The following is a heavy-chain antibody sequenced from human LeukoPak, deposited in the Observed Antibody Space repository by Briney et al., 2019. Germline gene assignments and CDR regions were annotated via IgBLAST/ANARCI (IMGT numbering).Heavy chain of an antibody. Sequence: GGSLRLSCAASGFTFSSYAMTWVRQAPGKGLEWVSAISGSGGSTYCADSVKGRFTISRDNSKNTLYLQMNSLRAEDTAVYYCAKGWGYGDYVGIDYWGQGTLVTVSS. J-gene: IGHJ4*02. CDR2: ISGSGGST. V-gene: IGHV3-23*01. CDR3: AKGWGYGDYVGIDY. D-gene: IGHD4-17*01. CDR1: GFTFSSYA.